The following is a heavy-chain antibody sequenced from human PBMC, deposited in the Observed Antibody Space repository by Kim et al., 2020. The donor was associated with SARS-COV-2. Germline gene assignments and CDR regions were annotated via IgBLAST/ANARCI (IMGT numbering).Heavy chain of an antibody. J-gene: IGHJ6*02. CDR2: INPNSGGT. Sequence: ASVKVSCKASGYTFTGYYMHWVRQAPGQGLEWMGWINPNSGGTNYAQKFQGRVTMTRDTSISTAYMELSRLRSDDTAVYYCARDCAPPENFGVVMGGYYYYYGMDVWGQGTTVTVSS. CDR3: ARDCAPPENFGVVMGGYYYYYGMDV. D-gene: IGHD3-3*01. CDR1: GYTFTGYY. V-gene: IGHV1-2*02.